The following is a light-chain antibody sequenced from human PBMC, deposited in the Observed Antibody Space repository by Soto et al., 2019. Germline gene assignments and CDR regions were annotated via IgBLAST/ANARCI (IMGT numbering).Light chain of an antibody. Sequence: DTVLTQSPDTLSLSPGERATLSCRASQSVSRSYLAWYQQRPGQAPRLLIYGTSSRATDIPDRFSGSGSGTDFTLTISSLEPEDFAVYFCHQYGSSPRTFGQGTKVEIK. J-gene: IGKJ1*01. V-gene: IGKV3-20*01. CDR1: QSVSRSY. CDR2: GTS. CDR3: HQYGSSPRT.